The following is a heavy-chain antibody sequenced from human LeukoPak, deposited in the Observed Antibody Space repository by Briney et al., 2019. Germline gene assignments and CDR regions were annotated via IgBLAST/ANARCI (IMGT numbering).Heavy chain of an antibody. J-gene: IGHJ4*02. Sequence: GGSLRLSCAASGFPFSNYWMHGVRQAAGKGLVWVSRVNSDGSTTNYADSVKGRFTISRDNAENTLYMRMSSLRPEDTAVYYCARGYYSSSRIDNWGQGTLVTVSS. D-gene: IGHD6-13*01. V-gene: IGHV3-74*01. CDR1: GFPFSNYW. CDR2: VNSDGSTT. CDR3: ARGYYSSSRIDN.